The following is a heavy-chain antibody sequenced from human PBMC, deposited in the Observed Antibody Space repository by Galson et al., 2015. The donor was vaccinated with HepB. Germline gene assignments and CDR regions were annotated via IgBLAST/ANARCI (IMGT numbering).Heavy chain of an antibody. J-gene: IGHJ5*02. CDR2: ISYDGSNK. D-gene: IGHD7-27*01. CDR3: AKTGGGYLNWFDP. V-gene: IGHV3-30*18. CDR1: GFTFSSYG. Sequence: SLRLSCAASGFTFSSYGMHWVRQAPGKGLEWVAVISYDGSNKYYADSVKGRFTISRDNSKNTLYLQMNSLRAEDTAVYYCAKTGGGYLNWFDPWGQGTLVTVSS.